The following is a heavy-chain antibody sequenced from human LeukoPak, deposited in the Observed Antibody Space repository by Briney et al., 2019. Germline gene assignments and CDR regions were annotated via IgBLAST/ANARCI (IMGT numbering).Heavy chain of an antibody. CDR3: VRLPLGYCSSTSCLD. J-gene: IGHJ4*02. CDR1: GYNFNTYG. V-gene: IGHV1-18*01. Sequence: GASVKASCKASGYNFNTYGISWVRQAPGQGLEWMGWISSSTGNTKYAQKLQDRVTMTTDTSTSTAYLYLRNLRSDDTAVYYCVRLPLGYCSSTSCLDWGQGTLVTVSS. D-gene: IGHD2-2*01. CDR2: ISSSTGNT.